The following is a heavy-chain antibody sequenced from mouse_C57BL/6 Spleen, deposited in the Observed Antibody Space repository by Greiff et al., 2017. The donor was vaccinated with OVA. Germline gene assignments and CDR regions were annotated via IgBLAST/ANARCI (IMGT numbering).Heavy chain of an antibody. CDR2: IYPGSGST. J-gene: IGHJ2*01. CDR3: AKEGAGYGDDGPHFDY. D-gene: IGHD2-2*01. V-gene: IGHV1-55*01. Sequence: VKLQQPGAELVKPGASVKMSCKASGYTFTSYWITWVKQRPGQGLEWIGGIYPGSGSTNYNEKFKSKATLTVDTSSSTAYMQLSSLTSEDSAVYYCAKEGAGYGDDGPHFDYWGQGTTLTVSS. CDR1: GYTFTSYW.